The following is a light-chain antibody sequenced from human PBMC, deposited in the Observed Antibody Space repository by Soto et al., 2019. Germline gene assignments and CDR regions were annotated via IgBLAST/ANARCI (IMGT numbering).Light chain of an antibody. CDR1: SSDVGGYDY. Sequence: QSALTQPASVSGSPGQSINISCNGTSSDVGGYDYVSWYQQYPGKAPKLIIYEVSSRPSGVSNRFSGSKSGNTASLTISGLQAEDETDYYCSSCTSSSTCLFGTGPKLTVL. J-gene: IGLJ1*01. CDR3: SSCTSSSTCL. CDR2: EVS. V-gene: IGLV2-14*01.